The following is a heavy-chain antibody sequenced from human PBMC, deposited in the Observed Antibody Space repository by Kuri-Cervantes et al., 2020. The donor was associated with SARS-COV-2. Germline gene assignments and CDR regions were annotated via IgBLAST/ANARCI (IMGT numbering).Heavy chain of an antibody. CDR3: ARVPRGGIAAAFWYYGMDV. Sequence: SETLSLTCAVYGGSFSGYYWSWIRQPPGKGLEWIGEINHSGSTNYNPSLKSRVTISVDTSKNQFSLKLSSVTAADTAVYYCARVPRGGIAAAFWYYGMDVWGQGTTVNVLL. J-gene: IGHJ6*02. CDR1: GGSFSGYY. CDR2: INHSGST. D-gene: IGHD6-13*01. V-gene: IGHV4-34*01.